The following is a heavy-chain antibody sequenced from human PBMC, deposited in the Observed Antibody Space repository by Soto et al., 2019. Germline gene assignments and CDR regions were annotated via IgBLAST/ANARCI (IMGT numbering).Heavy chain of an antibody. CDR2: INAGNGNT. J-gene: IGHJ6*02. Sequence: ASVKVSCKASGYTFTSYAIHWVRQAPGQRLEWMGWINAGNGNTKYSQKFQGRVTITRDTSASTAYMELSSLRSEDTAVYYCAREEGPPGYYGMDVWGQGTTVTVSS. V-gene: IGHV1-3*01. CDR1: GYTFTSYA. CDR3: AREEGPPGYYGMDV.